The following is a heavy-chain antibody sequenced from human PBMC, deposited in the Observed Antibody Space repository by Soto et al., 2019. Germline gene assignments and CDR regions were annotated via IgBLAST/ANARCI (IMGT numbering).Heavy chain of an antibody. D-gene: IGHD3-3*01. CDR1: GFTFSDYY. V-gene: IGHV3-11*06. CDR2: ISSSSSYT. J-gene: IGHJ6*02. CDR3: ARDTYDFWSGYYNGYGMDV. Sequence: QVQLVESGGGLVKPGGSLRLSCAASGFTFSDYYMSWIRQAPGKGLEWVSYISSSSSYTNYADSVKGRFTISRDNAKNSLYLQMNRLRAEDTAVYYCARDTYDFWSGYYNGYGMDVWGQGTTVTVSS.